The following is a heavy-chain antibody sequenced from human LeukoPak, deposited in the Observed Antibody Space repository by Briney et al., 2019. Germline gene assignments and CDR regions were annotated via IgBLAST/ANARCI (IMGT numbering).Heavy chain of an antibody. CDR3: AKDDFDWLSPDF. Sequence: PGGSLRLSCAASGFTFSSYAMSRVRQAPGKGLEWVSAISGSGGSAYYADSVKGRFTISRDNSKNTLYLQMNSLRAEDTAVYYCAKDDFDWLSPDFWGQGTLVTVSS. V-gene: IGHV3-23*01. CDR1: GFTFSSYA. J-gene: IGHJ4*02. D-gene: IGHD3-9*01. CDR2: ISGSGGSA.